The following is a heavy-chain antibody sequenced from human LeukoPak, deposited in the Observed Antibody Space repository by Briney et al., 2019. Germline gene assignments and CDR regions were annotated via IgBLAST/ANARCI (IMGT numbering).Heavy chain of an antibody. CDR1: GYTFTSYY. CDR2: INPSGGST. J-gene: IGHJ6*02. Sequence: GASVKVSCKASGYTFTSYYMHWVRQAPGQGLEWMGIINPSGGSTSYAQKFQGRVTMTRDTSTSTVYMELSSLRSEDTAVYYCASNFLRIVRLKEWFGELGRAVHYGMDVWGQGTLVTVSS. V-gene: IGHV1-46*01. D-gene: IGHD3-10*01. CDR3: ASNFLRIVRLKEWFGELGRAVHYGMDV.